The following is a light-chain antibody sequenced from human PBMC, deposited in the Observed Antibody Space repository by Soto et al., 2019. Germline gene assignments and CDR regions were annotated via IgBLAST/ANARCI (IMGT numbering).Light chain of an antibody. CDR2: GAS. V-gene: IGKV3-20*01. CDR3: QQYGTSPWT. J-gene: IGKJ1*01. CDR1: QSVSNNY. Sequence: VLTQSPGTLSLSPGERATLSCRASQSVSNNYLAWYQQKPGQAPRLLIYGASSRATGIPDRFSGSGSGTDFTLTISRLEPEDFAVYYCQQYGTSPWTFGPGTKVDIK.